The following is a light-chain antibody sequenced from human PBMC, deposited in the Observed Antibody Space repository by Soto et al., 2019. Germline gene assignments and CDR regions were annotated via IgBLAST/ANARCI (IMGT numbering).Light chain of an antibody. CDR1: QSVSGSY. Sequence: EIVLTQSPGTLSVSPGERATLSCRASQSVSGSYLAWYQQKPGQAPRLLIYGASFRATGIPDRFSGSGSGTDFTLTISRLEPEDFAVYFCHHYGSAPETFGQG. V-gene: IGKV3-20*01. CDR3: HHYGSAPET. CDR2: GAS. J-gene: IGKJ1*01.